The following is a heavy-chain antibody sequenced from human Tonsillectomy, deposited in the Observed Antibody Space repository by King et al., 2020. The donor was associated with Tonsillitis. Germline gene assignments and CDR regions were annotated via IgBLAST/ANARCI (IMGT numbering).Heavy chain of an antibody. Sequence: VQLVESGGGVVQPGRSLRLSCAASGFTFSGFGMFWVRQAPGKGLEWVSFISFDGSITDYADSVKGRFTISRDSSNNTLYLQMESLRAEDKALYYCAKGLYYYGSGTYYRRRDAFDIWGQGTVVTVSS. CDR3: AKGLYYYGSGTYYRRRDAFDI. D-gene: IGHD3-10*01. CDR1: GFTFSGFG. CDR2: ISFDGSIT. V-gene: IGHV3-30*18. J-gene: IGHJ3*02.